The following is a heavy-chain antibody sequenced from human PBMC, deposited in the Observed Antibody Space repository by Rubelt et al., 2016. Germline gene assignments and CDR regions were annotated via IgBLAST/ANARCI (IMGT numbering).Heavy chain of an antibody. CDR3: AKVGVVVVPALNWFDP. Sequence: SLRGRFTISRDNSKNTLYLQMNGLRAEDTAVYYCAKVGVVVVPALNWFDPWGQGTPVTVSS. D-gene: IGHD2-15*01. V-gene: IGHV3-23*01. J-gene: IGHJ5*02.